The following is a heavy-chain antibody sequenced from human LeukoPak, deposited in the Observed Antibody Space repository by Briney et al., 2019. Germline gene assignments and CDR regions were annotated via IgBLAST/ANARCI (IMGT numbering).Heavy chain of an antibody. D-gene: IGHD5-12*01. CDR1: GGSISSYY. CDR3: ARSPGYSGSPFDL. V-gene: IGHV4-59*08. J-gene: IGHJ2*01. Sequence: SETLSLTCTVSGGSISSYYWSWIRQPPGKGLEWIGYIYYSGSTNYNPSLKSRVTISVDTSKNQFSLKLSSVTAADTAVYYCARSPGYSGSPFDLWSRGTLVTVSS. CDR2: IYYSGST.